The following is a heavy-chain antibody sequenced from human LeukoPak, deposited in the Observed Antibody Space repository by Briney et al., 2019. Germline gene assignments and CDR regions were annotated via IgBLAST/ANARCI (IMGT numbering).Heavy chain of an antibody. V-gene: IGHV1-8*01. J-gene: IGHJ5*02. CDR3: ARGHGVRYFDWLFWRNRPGDWFDP. Sequence: GASVKVSCKASGYTFTSYDINWVRQATGQGLEWMGWMNPNSGNTGYVQKFQGRVTMTRNASISTAYMELSSLRSEDTAVYYCARGHGVRYFDWLFWRNRPGDWFDPWGQGTLVTVSS. CDR2: MNPNSGNT. D-gene: IGHD3-9*01. CDR1: GYTFTSYD.